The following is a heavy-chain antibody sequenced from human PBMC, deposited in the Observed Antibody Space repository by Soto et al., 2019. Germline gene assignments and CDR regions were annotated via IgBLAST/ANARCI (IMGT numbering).Heavy chain of an antibody. J-gene: IGHJ4*02. V-gene: IGHV1-46*01. CDR2: TNPSDGST. CDR3: ARSYVTSRPIDF. CDR1: GYSLSSYY. Sequence: ASVKVSCKASGYSLSSYYMHWVRQAPGQGLEWMGITNPSDGSTNYAQRFQGRVTMTSDTSTSTVYMEMSSLRSEDTAMYYCARSYVTSRPIDFWGQGTMVTFSS. D-gene: IGHD3-10*02.